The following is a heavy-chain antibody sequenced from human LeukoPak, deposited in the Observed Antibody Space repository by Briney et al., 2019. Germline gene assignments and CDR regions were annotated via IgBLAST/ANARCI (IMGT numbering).Heavy chain of an antibody. D-gene: IGHD1-26*01. CDR3: ARGGGNYYMDV. CDR1: GASFSGYY. Sequence: SETLSLTCAVYGASFSGYYWSWIRQPPGKGLEWIGEINHRGSTNYNPSLKSRVAISVDTSKNQFSLKLSSVTAADTAVYYCARGGGNYYMDVWNKGTTVTVSS. V-gene: IGHV4-34*01. J-gene: IGHJ6*03. CDR2: INHRGST.